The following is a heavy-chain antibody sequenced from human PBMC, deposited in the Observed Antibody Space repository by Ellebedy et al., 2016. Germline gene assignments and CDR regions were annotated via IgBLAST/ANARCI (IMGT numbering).Heavy chain of an antibody. CDR3: ARERGVPAVTTSFDY. J-gene: IGHJ4*02. CDR2: ISNSGHII. V-gene: IGHV3-11*01. D-gene: IGHD4-17*01. Sequence: GESLKISCAASGFTFSDYYMRWIRQALGKGLEWVAYISNSGHIIHYSDSVRVRFTLSRDNAKNFLFLQMDSLRVEDTAMYYCARERGVPAVTTSFDYWGQGTLVPGSS. CDR1: GFTFSDYY.